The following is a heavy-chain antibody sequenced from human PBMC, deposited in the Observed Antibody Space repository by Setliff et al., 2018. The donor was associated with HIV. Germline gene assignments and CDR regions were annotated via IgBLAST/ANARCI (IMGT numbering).Heavy chain of an antibody. CDR3: ARGGNSSNWFGP. J-gene: IGHJ5*02. V-gene: IGHV4-59*01. CDR2: IYNSVTT. Sequence: SETLSLTCIVSGASISSNTWSWIRQAPGKGLQWIGFIYNSVTTNYNPSLKSRVTISLDTSKNQFSLKLTSVTAADTAVYYCARGGNSSNWFGPWGQGTLVTVSS. D-gene: IGHD6-13*01. CDR1: GASISSNT.